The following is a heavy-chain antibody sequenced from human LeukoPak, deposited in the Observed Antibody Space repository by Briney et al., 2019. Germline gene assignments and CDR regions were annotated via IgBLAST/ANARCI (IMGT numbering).Heavy chain of an antibody. Sequence: GGSLRLSCAASGFTFSSYWMHWVRQAPGKGLVRVSRINSDGSSTSYAYSVKGRFTISRDNAKNTLYLQMNSLRAEDTAVYYCARVGSSSAFDYWGQGTLVTVSS. V-gene: IGHV3-74*01. CDR1: GFTFSSYW. J-gene: IGHJ4*02. CDR3: ARVGSSSAFDY. CDR2: INSDGSST. D-gene: IGHD6-6*01.